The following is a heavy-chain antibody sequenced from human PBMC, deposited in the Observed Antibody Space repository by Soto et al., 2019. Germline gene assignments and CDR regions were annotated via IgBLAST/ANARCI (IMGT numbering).Heavy chain of an antibody. D-gene: IGHD3-22*01. Sequence: GGSLRLSCAASGFTFSSYDMSWVRQAPGKGLEWVSAISGSGGSIYYADSVKGRFTISRDNSKNTLYLHMNSLRAEDTAVYYCGKISEVTMLGVVISASFDYWGQGTLVTVSS. J-gene: IGHJ4*02. CDR1: GFTFSSYD. CDR2: ISGSGGSI. V-gene: IGHV3-23*01. CDR3: GKISEVTMLGVVISASFDY.